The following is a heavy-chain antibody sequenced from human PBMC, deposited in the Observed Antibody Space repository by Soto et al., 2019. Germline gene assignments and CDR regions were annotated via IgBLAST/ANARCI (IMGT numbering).Heavy chain of an antibody. CDR2: ISGSGDGT. J-gene: IGHJ4*02. Sequence: EVQLLESGGGLVQPGGSLRLSCAASGFTFSSFALSWVRQAPGKGLEWVSAISGSGDGTDYADSVKGRFTISRDNSKNERHLQMNSLRDEDTAVYYCAGPGYSSQDYWGQGALVTVSS. D-gene: IGHD5-18*01. CDR3: AGPGYSSQDY. CDR1: GFTFSSFA. V-gene: IGHV3-23*01.